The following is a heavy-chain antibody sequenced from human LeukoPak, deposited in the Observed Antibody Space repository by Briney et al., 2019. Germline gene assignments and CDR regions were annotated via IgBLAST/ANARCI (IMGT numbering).Heavy chain of an antibody. CDR2: VSGRRDST. CDR1: GFTFSSYG. J-gene: IGHJ6*03. CDR3: AKDPNFYYCMDV. V-gene: IGHV3-23*01. Sequence: GGSLRLSCAASGFTFSSYGMSWVRQAPGKGLEWVSTVSGRRDSTSYADSVKGRFTISRDNSKNTLYLQMNSLRAEDTAVYYCAKDPNFYYCMDVWGKGTKVTISS.